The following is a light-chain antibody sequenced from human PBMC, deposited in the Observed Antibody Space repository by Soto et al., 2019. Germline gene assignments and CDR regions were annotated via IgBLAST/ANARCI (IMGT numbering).Light chain of an antibody. CDR1: QGISSW. CDR3: QQYNSYRT. Sequence: IQMTQSPSYVPASVGDRVNITCSASQGISSWLAWYQQNSGKAPKTLIYDASSLESGGPARFSGSGSGTGFTLTIIRLQPDDFATHYCQQYNSYRTFGQG. V-gene: IGKV1-5*01. J-gene: IGKJ1*01. CDR2: DAS.